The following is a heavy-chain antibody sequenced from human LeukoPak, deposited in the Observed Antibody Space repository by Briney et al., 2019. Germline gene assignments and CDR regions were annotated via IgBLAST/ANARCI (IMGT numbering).Heavy chain of an antibody. CDR1: GFTFSSYG. CDR3: AKAGCSSTTCYPPKNFDY. CDR2: ISGSGGST. V-gene: IGHV3-23*01. J-gene: IGHJ4*02. D-gene: IGHD2-2*01. Sequence: QPGGSLRLSCAASGFTFSSYGMSWVRQAPGKGLEWVSGISGSGGSTYYADSVKGRFTISRDNSKNTLYLQMNSLRAEDTAVYYCAKAGCSSTTCYPPKNFDYWGQGTLVTVSS.